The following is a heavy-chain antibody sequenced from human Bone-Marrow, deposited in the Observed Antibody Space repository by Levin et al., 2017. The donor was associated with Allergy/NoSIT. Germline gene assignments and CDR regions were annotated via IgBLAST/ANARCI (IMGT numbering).Heavy chain of an antibody. J-gene: IGHJ6*02. D-gene: IGHD2-2*02. V-gene: IGHV3-30*04. CDR3: ARDGVVVPAAIRRVYYYYGMDV. Sequence: PGGSLRLSCAASGFTFSSYAMHWVRQAPGKGLEWVAVISYDGSNKYYADSVKGRFTISRDNSKNTLYLQMNSLRAEDTAVYYCARDGVVVPAAIRRVYYYYGMDVWGQGTTVTVSS. CDR2: ISYDGSNK. CDR1: GFTFSSYA.